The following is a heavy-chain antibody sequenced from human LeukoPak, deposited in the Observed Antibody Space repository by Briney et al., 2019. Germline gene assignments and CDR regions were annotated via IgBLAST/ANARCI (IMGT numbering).Heavy chain of an antibody. CDR2: IGSSGYTV. CDR1: GFIFSSYE. J-gene: IGHJ4*02. V-gene: IGHV3-48*03. D-gene: IGHD3-22*01. CDR3: VSPPYYFDTTNYYVGY. Sequence: PGGSLRLSCAASGFIFSSYEINWVRQAPGKGLEWVSYIGSSGYTVNYADPVKGRFTISRDNTKNSLYLQMNSLRAEDTAVYYCVSPPYYFDTTNYYVGYWGQGTLVTVSS.